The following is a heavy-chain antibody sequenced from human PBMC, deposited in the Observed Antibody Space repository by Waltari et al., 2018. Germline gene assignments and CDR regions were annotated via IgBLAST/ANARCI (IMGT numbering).Heavy chain of an antibody. Sequence: QVQLVQSGAAVKKPGASVTVSCKVSGYTLTALSIPWVRQAPGNGLEWMGSFDPEDGETIYAQKFQGRVTMTEDTSTDTAYMELSSLRSEDTAVYYCATFSQLGYCSSTSCLGDYWGQGTLVTVSS. J-gene: IGHJ4*02. V-gene: IGHV1-24*01. D-gene: IGHD2-2*01. CDR1: GYTLTALS. CDR3: ATFSQLGYCSSTSCLGDY. CDR2: FDPEDGET.